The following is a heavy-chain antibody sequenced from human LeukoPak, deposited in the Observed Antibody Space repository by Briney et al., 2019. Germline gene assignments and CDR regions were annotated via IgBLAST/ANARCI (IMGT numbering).Heavy chain of an antibody. CDR2: ISCGGSNK. J-gene: IGHJ4*02. V-gene: IGHV3-30*03. CDR3: ARKQPGEVMVPADY. Sequence: GRSLRLSCAASGFSFSSYGMHWVRQAPGKGLEWVAMISCGGSNKYYADSVKGRFTISRDNSNNTLFLQMNSLGVEDTALYYCARKQPGEVMVPADYWGQGILVTVSS. CDR1: GFSFSSYG. D-gene: IGHD3-16*02.